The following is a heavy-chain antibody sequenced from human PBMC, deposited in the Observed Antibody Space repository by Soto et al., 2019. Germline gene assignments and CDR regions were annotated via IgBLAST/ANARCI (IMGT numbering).Heavy chain of an antibody. J-gene: IGHJ4*02. CDR1: GYPFTNHY. CDR3: ARAPWDRVRGFKEFEY. CDR2: INPNGGST. D-gene: IGHD3-10*01. V-gene: IGHV1-46*01. Sequence: QVQLVQSGAEVKKPGASVKVSCTASGYPFTNHYLHWVRQAPGQRLILLGVINPNGGSTSYTQKFRGRVTMTRDPSKSTVYMELTSLRSEDTAVYYCARAPWDRVRGFKEFEYWGQGTLVTVSS.